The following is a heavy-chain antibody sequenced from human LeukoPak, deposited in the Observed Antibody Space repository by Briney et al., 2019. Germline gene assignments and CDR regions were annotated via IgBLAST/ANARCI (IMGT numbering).Heavy chain of an antibody. D-gene: IGHD6-6*01. V-gene: IGHV4-34*01. Sequence: KPSETLSLTCAVYGGSFSGYYWSWIRQPPGKGLEWIAEINHSGSTNYNPSLKSRVTISVDTSKNQFSLKLSSVTAADTAVYYCARDKQLVRGFYYYYYYMDVWGKGTTVTVSS. CDR2: INHSGST. CDR3: ARDKQLVRGFYYYYYYMDV. CDR1: GGSFSGYY. J-gene: IGHJ6*03.